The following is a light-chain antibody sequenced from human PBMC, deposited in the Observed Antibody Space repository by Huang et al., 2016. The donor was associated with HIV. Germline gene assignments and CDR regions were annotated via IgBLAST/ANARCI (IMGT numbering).Light chain of an antibody. Sequence: DIQMTQSPSSLSASVGDRVTISCQTTHDISNYLNWYQQKPGKAPKLLIHDASNLETGDPSRFIGSGSGTDFTFTISSLQPEDIATYYCQQYDSFLLTFGPGTTVDIK. J-gene: IGKJ3*01. V-gene: IGKV1-33*01. CDR2: DAS. CDR3: QQYDSFLLT. CDR1: HDISNY.